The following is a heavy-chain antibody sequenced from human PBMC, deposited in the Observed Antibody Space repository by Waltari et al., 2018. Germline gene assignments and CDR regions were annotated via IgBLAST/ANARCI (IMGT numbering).Heavy chain of an antibody. V-gene: IGHV4-59*01. D-gene: IGHD6-19*01. Sequence: QVQLQESGPGLVKPSETLSLTCTVSGGSISSYYWSWIRQPPGKGLEWIGYIYYSGSTNYNPSLKSRVTISVDTSKNQFSLKLSSVTAADTAVYYCARDQRPYRDSSGWYSGFFDYWGQGTLVTVSS. J-gene: IGHJ4*02. CDR3: ARDQRPYRDSSGWYSGFFDY. CDR2: IYYSGST. CDR1: GGSISSYY.